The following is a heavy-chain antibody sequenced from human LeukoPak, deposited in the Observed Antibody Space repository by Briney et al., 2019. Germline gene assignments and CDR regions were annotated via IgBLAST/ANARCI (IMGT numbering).Heavy chain of an antibody. CDR1: GFTFSSYE. J-gene: IGHJ5*02. Sequence: GGSLRLSCAASGFTFSSYEMNWVRRAPGKGLEWVSYISSSSSTIYYADSVKGRFTISRDNAKNSLYLQMNSLRAEDTAVYYCARGVVTAMSNWFDPWGQGTLVTVSS. CDR3: ARGVVTAMSNWFDP. V-gene: IGHV3-48*01. CDR2: ISSSSSTI. D-gene: IGHD2-21*02.